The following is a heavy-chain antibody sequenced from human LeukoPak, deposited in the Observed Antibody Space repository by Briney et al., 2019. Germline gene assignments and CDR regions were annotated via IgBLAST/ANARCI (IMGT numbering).Heavy chain of an antibody. D-gene: IGHD1-26*01. CDR1: GFTFSSYA. CDR2: ISNNGDST. V-gene: IGHV3-64*01. J-gene: IGHJ4*02. CDR3: ARSGGSPWAYYFDY. Sequence: SGGSLRLSCAASGFTFSSYALHWVRQGPGKGLEYVSAISNNGDSTYYANSVKGRFTISRDNSKNTLYLQLGILRPEDMAVYYCARSGGSPWAYYFDYWGQGTLVTVSS.